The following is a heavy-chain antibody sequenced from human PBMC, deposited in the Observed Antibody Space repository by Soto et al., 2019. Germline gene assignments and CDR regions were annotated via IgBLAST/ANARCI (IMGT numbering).Heavy chain of an antibody. CDR3: ARGGGYCGSTSCHTYYFDY. Sequence: PSETLSLTCSVSGGSISDYYWSWIRQSPEKGLEYIAYSSYGGITNLNGALNGRVTMSIDTSKNQFSLKATSLTAADTAFYYCARGGGYCGSTSCHTYYFDYWGQGPLVTVSS. D-gene: IGHD2-2*02. CDR2: SSYGGIT. CDR1: GGSISDYY. V-gene: IGHV4-59*01. J-gene: IGHJ4*02.